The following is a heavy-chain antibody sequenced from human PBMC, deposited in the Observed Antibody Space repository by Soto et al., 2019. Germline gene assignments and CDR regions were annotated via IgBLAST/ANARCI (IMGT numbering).Heavy chain of an antibody. Sequence: GGSLRLSCAASGFTFSRYAMSWVRQAPGKGLEWVSSICGSGGSTYYAGFVQGWFAFYRDKSKTTLYLQMSSLRAEETGVYYCATGAPITMIVVVTPWFDYWGQGPLVTVSS. V-gene: IGHV3-23*01. D-gene: IGHD3-22*01. CDR2: ICGSGGST. CDR1: GFTFSRYA. CDR3: ATGAPITMIVVVTPWFDY. J-gene: IGHJ4*02.